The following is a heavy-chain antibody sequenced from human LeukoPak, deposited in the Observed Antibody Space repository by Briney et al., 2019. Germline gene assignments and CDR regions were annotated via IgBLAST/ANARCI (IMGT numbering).Heavy chain of an antibody. J-gene: IGHJ4*02. CDR3: ATGGNYYLY. CDR1: GFTFSNYW. CDR2: IKQDGSEK. V-gene: IGHV3-7*03. D-gene: IGHD1-26*01. Sequence: PGGSLRLSCAASGFTFSNYWMTWVRQAPGKGLEWVANIKQDGSEKYYVGSVKGRFTISRDDAKNSLYLQMNSLRAEDTAVYYCATGGNYYLYRGQGTLVTVSS.